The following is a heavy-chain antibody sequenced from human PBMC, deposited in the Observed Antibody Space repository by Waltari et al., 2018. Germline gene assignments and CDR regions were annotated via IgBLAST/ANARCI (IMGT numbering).Heavy chain of an antibody. D-gene: IGHD3-16*01. Sequence: EVQLLESGGGLVQPGGSLRLPCAGSGFAFSNNALSWVRQAPVKWLEWVAGIFSFSSSIHYADSVKCRFTIARDNSTNTLYLQMNRLRAEDTAVYHCTSQYGGADSLFQHWGQCTLVTVSS. J-gene: IGHJ1*01. CDR1: GFAFSNNA. CDR3: TSQYGGADSLFQH. V-gene: IGHV3-23*03. CDR2: IFSFSSSI.